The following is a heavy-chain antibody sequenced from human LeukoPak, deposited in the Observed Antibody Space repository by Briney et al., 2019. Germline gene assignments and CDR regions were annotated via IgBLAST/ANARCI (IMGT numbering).Heavy chain of an antibody. V-gene: IGHV3-21*01. D-gene: IGHD3-16*01. CDR3: ARESYYDYVWGSYSKSAFDI. CDR1: GFTFSSYS. J-gene: IGHJ3*02. Sequence: PGGSLRLSCAASGFTFSSYSMNWVRQALGKGLEWVSSISSSSSYIYYADSVKGRFTISRDNAKNSLYLQMNSLRAEDTAVYYCARESYYDYVWGSYSKSAFDIWGQGTMVTVSS. CDR2: ISSSSSYI.